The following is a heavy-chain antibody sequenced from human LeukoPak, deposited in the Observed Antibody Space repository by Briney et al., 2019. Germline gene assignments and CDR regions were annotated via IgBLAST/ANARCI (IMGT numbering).Heavy chain of an antibody. J-gene: IGHJ4*02. D-gene: IGHD3-22*01. Sequence: PGGSLRLSCAASGFTFSSYAMHWVRQAPGKGLEWVAVISYDGSNKYYADSVKGRFTISRDNSKNTLYLQMNSLRAEDTAVYYCARDRPNNYDSSGYFDYWGQGTLVTVSP. V-gene: IGHV3-30*01. CDR3: ARDRPNNYDSSGYFDY. CDR2: ISYDGSNK. CDR1: GFTFSSYA.